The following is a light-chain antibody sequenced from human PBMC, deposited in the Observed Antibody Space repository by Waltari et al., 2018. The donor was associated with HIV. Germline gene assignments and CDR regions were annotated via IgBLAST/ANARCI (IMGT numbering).Light chain of an antibody. J-gene: IGLJ3*02. Sequence: LVVTQSPSASASLGASVTLTCTLSSGRNSYAIAWHQQQPEKGPRYLMRLNSDGSHTRGAGIPDRFSGSSSGGGRYLSSASLPSADEADYYGQTWGHGIEVFGGGPKLTVL. CDR2: LNSDGSH. CDR1: SGRNSYA. CDR3: QTWGHGIEV. V-gene: IGLV4-69*02.